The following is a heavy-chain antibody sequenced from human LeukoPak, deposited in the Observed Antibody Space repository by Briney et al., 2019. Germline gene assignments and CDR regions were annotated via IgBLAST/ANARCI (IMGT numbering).Heavy chain of an antibody. CDR2: ISSSSSYI. J-gene: IGHJ4*02. V-gene: IGHV3-21*01. CDR3: ARGSRIAARPPDY. D-gene: IGHD6-6*01. Sequence: PGGSLRLSCAASGFTFSSYWMIWVRQAPGKGLEWVSSISSSSSYIYYADSVKGRFTISRDNAKNSLYLQMNSLRAEDTAVYYCARGSRIAARPPDYWGQGTLVTVSS. CDR1: GFTFSSYW.